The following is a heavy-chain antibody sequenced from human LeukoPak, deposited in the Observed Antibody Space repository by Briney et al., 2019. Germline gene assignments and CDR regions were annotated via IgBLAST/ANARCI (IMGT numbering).Heavy chain of an antibody. Sequence: SETLSLTCAVYGGSFSGYYWDWIRQPPGKGREWIGEINHSGSTNDNQSLKSRVSISVDTSKKQFSLKRRSVTAADTAVYYCARGSVATARDWFDPWGQGTLVTVSS. J-gene: IGHJ5*02. V-gene: IGHV4-34*01. CDR2: INHSGST. D-gene: IGHD5-12*01. CDR1: GGSFSGYY. CDR3: ARGSVATARDWFDP.